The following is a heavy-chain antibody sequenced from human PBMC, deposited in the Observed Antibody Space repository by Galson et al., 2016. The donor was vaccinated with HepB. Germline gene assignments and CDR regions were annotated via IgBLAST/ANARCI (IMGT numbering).Heavy chain of an antibody. CDR3: ARLVPVVVTPLRSHDAFDI. D-gene: IGHD2-21*02. V-gene: IGHV4-39*07. J-gene: IGHJ3*02. CDR1: DSSISTTTYY. Sequence: ETLSLTCTVSDSSISTTTYYWGWIRQPPGKGLEWIGSIAYSGSTYYNPSLKRRVTTSVDTSKNQISLKLTSVTAADTAVYYCARLVPVVVTPLRSHDAFDIWGQGTTVTVSS. CDR2: IAYSGST.